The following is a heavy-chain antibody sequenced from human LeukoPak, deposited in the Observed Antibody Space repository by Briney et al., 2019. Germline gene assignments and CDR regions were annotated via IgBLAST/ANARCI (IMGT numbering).Heavy chain of an antibody. CDR1: GFTFSSYA. D-gene: IGHD3-22*01. J-gene: IGHJ4*02. CDR2: ISGSGGST. V-gene: IGHV3-23*01. Sequence: PGGSLRLSCAASGFTFSSYAMSWVRQAPXXXXEWVSAISGSGGSTYYADSVKGRFTISRDNSKNTLYLQMNSLRAEDTAVYYCAKVYSSGYYTYWGQGTLVTVSS. CDR3: AKVYSSGYYTY.